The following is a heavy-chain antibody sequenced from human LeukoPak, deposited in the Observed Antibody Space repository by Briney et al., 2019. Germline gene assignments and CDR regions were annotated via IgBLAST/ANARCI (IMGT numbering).Heavy chain of an antibody. CDR1: GFTFSTYG. CDR3: VKDGPALTPLAS. J-gene: IGHJ4*02. V-gene: IGHV3-23*01. Sequence: GGSLRLSCAASGFTFSTYGMNWVRQAPGKGLEWVSTISGSGSATYYTASVKGRFTISRDNSKNMLYLQMNSLRAEDTAIFYCVKDGPALTPLASWGQGTLVTVSS. CDR2: ISGSGSAT.